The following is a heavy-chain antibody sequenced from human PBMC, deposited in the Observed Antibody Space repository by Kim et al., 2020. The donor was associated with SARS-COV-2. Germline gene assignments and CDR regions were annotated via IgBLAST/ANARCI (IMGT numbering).Heavy chain of an antibody. CDR1: GGSVSSGSYY. CDR2: IYYSGST. Sequence: SETLSLTCTVSGGSVSSGSYYWSWIRQPPGKGLEWIGYIYYSGSTNYNPSLKSRVTISVDTSKNQFSLKLSSVTAADTAVYYCAREETGDYYYYGMDVWGQGTTVTVSS. D-gene: IGHD7-27*01. V-gene: IGHV4-61*01. J-gene: IGHJ6*02. CDR3: AREETGDYYYYGMDV.